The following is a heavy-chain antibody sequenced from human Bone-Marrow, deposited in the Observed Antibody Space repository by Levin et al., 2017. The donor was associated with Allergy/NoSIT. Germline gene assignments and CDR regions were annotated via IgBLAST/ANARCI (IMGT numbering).Heavy chain of an antibody. Sequence: SETLSLTCTVSGGPISSGDYYWAWIRQHPGKGLEWIGIVYYSGNTYYNPSLESRLSISADTFKNQFSLKVTSVTAADTAVYYCARVVYRSTWNYYHGMDVWGQGTTVTVSS. CDR2: VYYSGNT. CDR3: ARVVYRSTWNYYHGMDV. J-gene: IGHJ6*02. V-gene: IGHV4-31*03. CDR1: GGPISSGDYY. D-gene: IGHD6-13*01.